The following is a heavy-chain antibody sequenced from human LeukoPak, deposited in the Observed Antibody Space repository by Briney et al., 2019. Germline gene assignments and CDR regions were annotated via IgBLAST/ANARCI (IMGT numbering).Heavy chain of an antibody. Sequence: GASVKVSCKASGCTFVTYGINWVRQAPGQRPEWMGWISTYNGNTKYALKFQDRVTLTRDTSTTTAYMELRSLTSDDRAVYYCTRASFDHWGQGTLVIVSS. CDR2: ISTYNGNT. CDR3: TRASFDH. V-gene: IGHV1-18*01. J-gene: IGHJ4*02. CDR1: GCTFVTYG.